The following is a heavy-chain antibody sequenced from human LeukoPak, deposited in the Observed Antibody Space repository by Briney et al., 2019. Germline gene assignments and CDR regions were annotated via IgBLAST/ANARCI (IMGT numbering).Heavy chain of an antibody. Sequence: QAGGSLRLSCAASGFTFSSYAMHWVRQAPGKGLEWVAVISYDGSNKYYADSVKGRFTISRDNSKNTLYLQMNSLRAEDTAVYYCARDYYDSSGYYVKDYWGQGTLVTVSS. CDR1: GFTFSSYA. CDR2: ISYDGSNK. V-gene: IGHV3-30-3*01. CDR3: ARDYYDSSGYYVKDY. D-gene: IGHD3-22*01. J-gene: IGHJ4*02.